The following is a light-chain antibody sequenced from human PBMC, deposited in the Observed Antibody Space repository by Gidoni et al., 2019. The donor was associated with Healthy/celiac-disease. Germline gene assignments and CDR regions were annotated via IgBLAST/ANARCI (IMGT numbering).Light chain of an antibody. CDR3: QQRSNWYT. V-gene: IGKV3-11*01. CDR2: DAS. CDR1: QSVSNY. Sequence: EFVFTHSPSTLSLSTGERATLSCIASQSVSNYLAWYQQKPDQAPRLLIYDASKRATGIPARFSSSGSGTDFTLTISSLEPEDFAVYYCQQRSNWYTFGQGTKLEIK. J-gene: IGKJ2*01.